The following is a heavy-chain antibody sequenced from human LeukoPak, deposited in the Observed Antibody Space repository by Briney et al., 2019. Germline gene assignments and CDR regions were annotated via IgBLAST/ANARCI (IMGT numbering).Heavy chain of an antibody. CDR2: INWSGGST. Sequence: GGSLTLSCTASGFTLDDCVMSWLREARGRGLEWVSSINWSGGSTGYAVSVRGRFTISRDNDKNSLYLKMKRLRAEDTAVYFCARGRSGVSGYDSPFDYWGPGSLVTVSS. CDR1: GFTLDDCV. V-gene: IGHV3-20*04. J-gene: IGHJ4*02. D-gene: IGHD5-12*01. CDR3: ARGRSGVSGYDSPFDY.